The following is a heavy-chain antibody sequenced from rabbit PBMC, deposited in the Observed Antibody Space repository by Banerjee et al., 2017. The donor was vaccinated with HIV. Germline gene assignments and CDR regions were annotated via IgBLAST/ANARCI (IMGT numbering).Heavy chain of an antibody. CDR3: ASRVDYNGYGYDYFDL. J-gene: IGHJ4*01. Sequence: QSLEESGGDLVKPGASLALTCTASGFFFSSAYYMCWVRQAPGKGLEWIACIYAGSSGGTFYATWAKGRFTISKTSSTTVTLQMTGLTAADTATYFCASRVDYNGYGYDYFDLWGPGTLVTVS. V-gene: IGHV1S40*01. CDR1: GFFFSSAYY. D-gene: IGHD6-1*01. CDR2: IYAGSSGGT.